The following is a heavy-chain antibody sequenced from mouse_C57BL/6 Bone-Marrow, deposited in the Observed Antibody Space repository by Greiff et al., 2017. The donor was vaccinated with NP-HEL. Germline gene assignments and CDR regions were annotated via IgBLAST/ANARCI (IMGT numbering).Heavy chain of an antibody. CDR1: GFSLTSYG. CDR3: ARNSGVTTYYAMDY. Sequence: QVQLQQSGPGLVQPSQSLSITCTVSGFSLTSYGVHWVRQSPGKGLEWLGVIWSGGSTDYNAAFISRLSISKDNSKSQVFFKMNSLQADDTAIYYCARNSGVTTYYAMDYWGQGTSVTVSS. CDR2: IWSGGST. D-gene: IGHD2-2*01. J-gene: IGHJ4*01. V-gene: IGHV2-2*01.